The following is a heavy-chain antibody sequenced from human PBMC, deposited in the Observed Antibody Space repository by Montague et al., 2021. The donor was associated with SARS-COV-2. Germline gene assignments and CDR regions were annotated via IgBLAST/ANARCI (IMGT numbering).Heavy chain of an antibody. D-gene: IGHD3-10*01. V-gene: IGHV4-39*01. CDR3: ARLVWFGELSSENWFDP. J-gene: IGHJ5*02. CDR2: IYYSGST. CDR1: GGSISSSSNY. Sequence: SETLSLTRTVSGGSISSSSNYWGWIRQPPGKGLEWIGSIYYSGSTYYXSSLKSRVTISVYTSKNQFSLKLNSVTAADTAVYYCARLVWFGELSSENWFDPWGQGTLVTVSS.